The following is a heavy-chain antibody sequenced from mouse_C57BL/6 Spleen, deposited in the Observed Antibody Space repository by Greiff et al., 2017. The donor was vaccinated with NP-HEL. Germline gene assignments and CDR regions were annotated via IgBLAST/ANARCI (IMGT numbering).Heavy chain of an antibody. CDR3: TRVYFDY. Sequence: EVQLVESGAGLVKPGGSLKLSCAASGFTFSSYAMPWVRQTPEKRLEWVAYISSGGDYIYYTDTVKGRFTITRDNARNTLYLQLSSLKSEDTAMYYCTRVYFDYWGQGTTLTVYS. V-gene: IGHV5-9-1*02. CDR2: ISSGGDYI. J-gene: IGHJ2*01. CDR1: GFTFSSYA.